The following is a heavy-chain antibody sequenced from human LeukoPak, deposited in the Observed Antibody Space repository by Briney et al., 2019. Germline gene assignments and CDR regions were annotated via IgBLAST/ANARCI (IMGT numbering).Heavy chain of an antibody. D-gene: IGHD1-26*01. J-gene: IGHJ4*02. V-gene: IGHV3-7*04. CDR1: GFTFGDYA. CDR3: ARGRGVGATALDY. Sequence: PGGSLRLSCTASGFTFGDYAMSWVRQAPGKGLEWVANIKQDGSEKYYVDSVKGRFTISRGNAKNSLYLQMNSLRAEDTAVYYCARGRGVGATALDYWGQGTLVTVSS. CDR2: IKQDGSEK.